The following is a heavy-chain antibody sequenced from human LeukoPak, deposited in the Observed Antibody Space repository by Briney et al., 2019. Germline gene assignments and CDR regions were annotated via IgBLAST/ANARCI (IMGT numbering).Heavy chain of an antibody. J-gene: IGHJ4*02. CDR1: GFTFSSYS. CDR3: ARVARGNYYHFDS. CDR2: ISYSSETT. Sequence: PGGSLRLSCEASGFTFSSYSLTWVRQAPGKGLEWVSYISYSSETTSYADYVKGRFTSSRDYAKKSLYLQMNSLRAEDTAVYFCARVARGNYYHFDSWGQGTLVTVSS. D-gene: IGHD1-26*01. V-gene: IGHV3-48*04.